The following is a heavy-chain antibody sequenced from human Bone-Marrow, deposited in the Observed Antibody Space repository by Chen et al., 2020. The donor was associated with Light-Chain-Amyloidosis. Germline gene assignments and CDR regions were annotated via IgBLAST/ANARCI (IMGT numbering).Heavy chain of an antibody. D-gene: IGHD2-21*01. CDR3: ASDGGLVVVEAAV. V-gene: IGHV3-15*01. CDR2: IKSESDGGTT. J-gene: IGHJ4*02. CDR1: GFSFSTAW. Sequence: EVRLVESGGGVVKPGGSLRLSCEASGFSFSTAWVTWVRQAPGKGLEWLGRIKSESDGGTTAFAASVQGRFGISRDHTRNTVYLQMSSLKSDDTAIYYCASDGGLVVVEAAVWGQGTQVTVSS.